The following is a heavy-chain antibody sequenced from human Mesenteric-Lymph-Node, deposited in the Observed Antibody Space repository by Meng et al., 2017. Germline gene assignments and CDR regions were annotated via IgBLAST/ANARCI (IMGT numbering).Heavy chain of an antibody. CDR3: ARGEQLGYFDY. CDR1: GGTFSSYA. V-gene: IGHV1-69*01. CDR2: IIPIFGTA. D-gene: IGHD5-18*01. J-gene: IGHJ4*02. Sequence: QVTLVQSWAEVKKPGSSVKVSCKASGGTFSSYAISWVGQAPGQGLEWMGGIIPIFGTANYAQKFQGRVTITADESTSTAYMELSSLRSEDTAVYYCARGEQLGYFDYWGQGTLVTVSS.